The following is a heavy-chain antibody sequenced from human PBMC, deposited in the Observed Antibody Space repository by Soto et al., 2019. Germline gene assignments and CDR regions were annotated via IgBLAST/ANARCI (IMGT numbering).Heavy chain of an antibody. CDR3: ARAGDDSWSGSPSWFDP. V-gene: IGHV4-59*01. CDR1: GGSIGGYY. CDR2: IYYSGST. Sequence: QVQLQESGPGLVKPSETLSLTCTVSGGSIGGYYWNWIRQPPGKGLEWIGYIYYSGSTNYNPSLKSRVTISEDTSKNRFSLKLSSVTPADTAVYYCARAGDDSWSGSPSWFDPWGQGTLVTVSS. D-gene: IGHD3-3*01. J-gene: IGHJ5*02.